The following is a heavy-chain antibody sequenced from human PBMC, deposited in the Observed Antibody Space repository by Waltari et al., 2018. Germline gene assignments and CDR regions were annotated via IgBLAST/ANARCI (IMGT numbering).Heavy chain of an antibody. J-gene: IGHJ3*02. CDR3: ARASPQAFDI. CDR1: GGSFSGYY. CDR2: INHSGST. Sequence: QVQLQQWGAGLLKPSETLSLTCAVYGGSFSGYYWSWIRQPPGKGLEGIGEINHSGSTNYNPAPKSRVTISLDTSKNQFALQLSSVTAADTGVYSWARASPQAFDIWGQGTVVTVSS. V-gene: IGHV4-34*01.